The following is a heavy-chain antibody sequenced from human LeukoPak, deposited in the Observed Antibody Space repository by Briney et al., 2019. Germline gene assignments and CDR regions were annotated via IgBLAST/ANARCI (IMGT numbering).Heavy chain of an antibody. J-gene: IGHJ6*03. CDR1: GYSIRNGYH. CDR2: IYQSGST. CDR3: ARATYSTVTTSYYYMDV. V-gene: IGHV4-38-2*02. D-gene: IGHD4-17*01. Sequence: YRSETLSLTCSVSGYSIRNGYHWGWIRQPPGKGLEWIGSIYQSGSTYYNPSLKSRVTISVDTSKNQFSLKLSSVTAADTAVYYCARATYSTVTTSYYYMDVWGKGTTVTVSS.